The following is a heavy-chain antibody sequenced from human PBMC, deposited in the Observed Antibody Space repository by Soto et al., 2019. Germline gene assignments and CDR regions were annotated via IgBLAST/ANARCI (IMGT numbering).Heavy chain of an antibody. J-gene: IGHJ5*02. CDR3: ARETPLVGATKSTWFDP. CDR2: IDPSDSYT. D-gene: IGHD1-26*01. CDR1: GYSFTSYW. Sequence: GESLKISCNGSGYSFTSYWISWVRQMPGKGLEWMGRIDPSDSYTNYSPSFQGHVTISADKSISTAYLQWSSLKASDTAMYYCARETPLVGATKSTWFDPWGQGTLVTVSS. V-gene: IGHV5-10-1*01.